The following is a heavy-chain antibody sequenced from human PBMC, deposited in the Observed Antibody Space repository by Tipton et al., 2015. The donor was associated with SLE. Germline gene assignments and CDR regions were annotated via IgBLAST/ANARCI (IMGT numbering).Heavy chain of an antibody. D-gene: IGHD2-15*01. CDR3: ATPGYCSGGSCYPALGY. J-gene: IGHJ4*02. V-gene: IGHV4-59*12. Sequence: TLSLTCTVSGGSISSYYWSWIRQPPGKGLEWIGYIYYSGSTNYNPSLKSRVTISVDTSKNQFSLKLSSVTAADTAAYYCATPGYCSGGSCYPALGYWGQGTLVTVSS. CDR1: GGSISSYY. CDR2: IYYSGST.